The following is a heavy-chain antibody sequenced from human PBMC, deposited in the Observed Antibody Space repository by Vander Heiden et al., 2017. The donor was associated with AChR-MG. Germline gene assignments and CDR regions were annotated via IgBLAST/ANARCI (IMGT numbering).Heavy chain of an antibody. CDR1: GGTFSSYA. CDR3: ARGGTSGSYLSYYYYGMDV. D-gene: IGHD1-26*01. Sequence: QVQLVQSGAEVKKPGSSVKVSCKASGGTFSSYAISWVRQAPGQGLEWMGGIIPIFGTANYAQKFQGRVTITADESTSTAYMELSSLRSEDTAVYYCARGGTSGSYLSYYYYGMDVWGQGTTVTVSS. J-gene: IGHJ6*02. V-gene: IGHV1-69*01. CDR2: IIPIFGTA.